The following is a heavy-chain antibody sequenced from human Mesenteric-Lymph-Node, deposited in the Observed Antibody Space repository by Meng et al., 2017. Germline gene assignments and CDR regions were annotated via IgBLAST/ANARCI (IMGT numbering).Heavy chain of an antibody. D-gene: IGHD5-12*01. CDR1: GFTFDDHG. V-gene: IGHV3-20*04. CDR3: AKDSGYDYYDY. Sequence: EVQLGESGGGVVRPGGSLRLSCAASGFTFDDHGMSWVRQAPGKGLEWVPGINWNGRSTGYEDSVKGRFTISRDDSKNSLYLQMNSLKTEDTAVYYCAKDSGYDYYDYWGQGTLVTVSS. CDR2: INWNGRST. J-gene: IGHJ4*02.